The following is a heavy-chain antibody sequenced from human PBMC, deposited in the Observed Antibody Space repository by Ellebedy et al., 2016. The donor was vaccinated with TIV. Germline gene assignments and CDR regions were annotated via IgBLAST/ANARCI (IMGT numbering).Heavy chain of an antibody. V-gene: IGHV4-34*01. CDR3: ARGLIAVPGTLSFDW. J-gene: IGHJ4*02. CDR1: GGSFSGHH. Sequence: SETLSLXXAVYGGSFSGHHWSWIRQSLGKGLEWIGEINHSGSTNYNPSLKSRVTISVDTSKNQFSLRLSSVTAADTAVYYCARGLIAVPGTLSFDWWGQGTLVTVSS. D-gene: IGHD6-19*01. CDR2: INHSGST.